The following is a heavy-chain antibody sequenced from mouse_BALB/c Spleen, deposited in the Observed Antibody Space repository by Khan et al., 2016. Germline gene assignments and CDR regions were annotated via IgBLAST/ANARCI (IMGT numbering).Heavy chain of an antibody. D-gene: IGHD2-3*01. J-gene: IGHJ4*01. CDR3: TRGVDGYYDAMDY. Sequence: QVQLQQSGAELVKPGASVKLSCKASGYTFTSYYMYWVKQRPGQGLEWIGGINPSNGGTNFNEKFKSKATLTVDKSSSTAYMQLSSLKSEDSAVYYCTRGVDGYYDAMDYWGQGTSVTVSS. CDR1: GYTFTSYY. CDR2: INPSNGGT. V-gene: IGHV1S81*02.